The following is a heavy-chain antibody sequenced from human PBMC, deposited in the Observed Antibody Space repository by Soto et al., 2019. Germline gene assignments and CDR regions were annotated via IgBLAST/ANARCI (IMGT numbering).Heavy chain of an antibody. Sequence: EVQLLESGGGLVQPGGSLRLSCAASGFTFSSYAMSWVRQAPGKGLEWVSAISGSGGSTYYADAVKGRFTISRDTSKNTLYLQMNSLRAEVTAVYYCAKDGDDIVVLVAATIGWFDPWGQGTLVTVSS. CDR1: GFTFSSYA. CDR3: AKDGDDIVVLVAATIGWFDP. J-gene: IGHJ5*02. V-gene: IGHV3-23*01. CDR2: ISGSGGST. D-gene: IGHD2-15*01.